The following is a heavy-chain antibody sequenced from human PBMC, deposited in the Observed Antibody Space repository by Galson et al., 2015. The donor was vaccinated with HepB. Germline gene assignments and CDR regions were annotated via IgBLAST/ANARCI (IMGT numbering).Heavy chain of an antibody. V-gene: IGHV4-61*08. CDR2: IYYSGTT. CDR3: AKIEWGLLRWFDP. CDR1: GDSVSRDDTY. J-gene: IGHJ5*02. D-gene: IGHD1-26*01. Sequence: ETLSLTCTVSGDSVSRDDTYWSWIRQPPGKGLEWIGYIYYSGTTNFNPPLKSRVTISVDTSKNQFSLKLTSVTAADTAMYYCAKIEWGLLRWFDPWGQGTLVTVSS.